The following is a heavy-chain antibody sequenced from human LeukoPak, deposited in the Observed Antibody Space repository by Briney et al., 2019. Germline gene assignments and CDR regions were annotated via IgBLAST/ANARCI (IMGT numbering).Heavy chain of an antibody. D-gene: IGHD4-17*01. Sequence: GGSLRLSCAASGFTFNTYSMNWVRQAPGKGLEWVSSISSNSNHRNYADSVKGRFTIPRDNAKSSLYLQMNSLRAEDTAVYYCAKALGGYGDYVPDYWGQGTLVTVSS. J-gene: IGHJ4*02. CDR1: GFTFNTYS. CDR3: AKALGGYGDYVPDY. V-gene: IGHV3-21*01. CDR2: ISSNSNHR.